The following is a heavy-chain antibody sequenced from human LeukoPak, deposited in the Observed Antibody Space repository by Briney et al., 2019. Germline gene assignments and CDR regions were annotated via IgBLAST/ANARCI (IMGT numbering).Heavy chain of an antibody. Sequence: GGSLRLSCAASGSTLGNYAMSWVRQAPGKGLEWVSAISGNGYNTYYADSVKGRFTISGETSGNTLYLQMHSLRAEDTAVYYRAKGIRLWFAFYFDYWGQGTLVTVSS. V-gene: IGHV3-23*01. D-gene: IGHD5-18*01. CDR3: AKGIRLWFAFYFDY. CDR2: ISGNGYNT. CDR1: GSTLGNYA. J-gene: IGHJ4*02.